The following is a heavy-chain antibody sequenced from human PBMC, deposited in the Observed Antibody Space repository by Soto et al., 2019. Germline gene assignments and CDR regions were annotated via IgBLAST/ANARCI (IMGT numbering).Heavy chain of an antibody. Sequence: ASVKVSCKASGYTFTSYGISWVRQAPGQGLEWMGWISAYNGNTNYAQKLQGRVTMTTDTSTSAAYMELRSLRSDDTAVYYCGAAFYGDYDSVFMAGYWGQGTLVTVSS. CDR1: GYTFTSYG. CDR2: ISAYNGNT. V-gene: IGHV1-18*01. D-gene: IGHD4-17*01. J-gene: IGHJ4*02. CDR3: GAAFYGDYDSVFMAGY.